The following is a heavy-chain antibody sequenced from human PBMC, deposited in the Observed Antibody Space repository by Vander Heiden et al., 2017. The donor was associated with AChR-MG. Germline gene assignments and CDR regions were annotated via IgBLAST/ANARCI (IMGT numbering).Heavy chain of an antibody. CDR2: IYYSGST. D-gene: IGHD1-1*01. J-gene: IGHJ4*02. Sequence: QVQLQESGPGLVKPSETLSRTCSVPGGSISSASPYWSWIRQPPGKGLEWIGCIYYSGSTKHNPSLKSRVTISVDTSKIQFSMKLRPVTAADTGVYDGAGVGLDEFDSWCQVTLVTVSS. CDR1: GGSISSASPY. V-gene: IGHV4-61*01. CDR3: AGVGLDEFDS.